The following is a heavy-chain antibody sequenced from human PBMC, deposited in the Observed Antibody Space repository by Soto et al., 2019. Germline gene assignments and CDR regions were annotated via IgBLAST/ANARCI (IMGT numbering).Heavy chain of an antibody. D-gene: IGHD2-15*01. CDR2: IYFTGYT. CDR3: ATVAMTSPKVFDY. J-gene: IGHJ4*02. Sequence: QVQLQESGPGLVKPSETLSPTCTVSGGSLSSHYWSWIRQSPGKGLEWIGYIYFTGYTNYNPSLKNRVTISVDTSKSQFSLSLNSVTAADTAVYYCATVAMTSPKVFDYWGQGTLVSVSS. V-gene: IGHV4-59*11. CDR1: GGSLSSHY.